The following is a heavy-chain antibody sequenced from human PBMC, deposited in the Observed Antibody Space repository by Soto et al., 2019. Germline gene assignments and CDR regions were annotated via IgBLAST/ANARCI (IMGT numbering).Heavy chain of an antibody. CDR3: ARDGYYDSSGYYVNYYYGMDV. J-gene: IGHJ6*02. Sequence: ASVKVSCKASGYTFTSYGISWVRQAPGQGLEWMGWISAYNGNTNYAQKLQGRVTMTTDTSTSTAYMELRSLRSDDTAGYYCARDGYYDSSGYYVNYYYGMDVWGQGTTVTVS. CDR1: GYTFTSYG. CDR2: ISAYNGNT. V-gene: IGHV1-18*04. D-gene: IGHD3-22*01.